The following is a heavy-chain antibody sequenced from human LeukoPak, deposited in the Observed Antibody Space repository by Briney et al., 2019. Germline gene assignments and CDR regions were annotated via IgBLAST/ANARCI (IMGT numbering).Heavy chain of an antibody. CDR2: ISAYNGNT. V-gene: IGHV1-18*01. Sequence: GASVKVSCKASGYTFTSYGMSWVRQAPGQGLEWMGWISAYNGNTNYAQKLQGRVTMTTDTSTSTAYMELRSLRSDDTAVYYCARDDRITMAPYQDYWGQGTLVTVSS. CDR3: ARDDRITMAPYQDY. CDR1: GYTFTSYG. J-gene: IGHJ4*02. D-gene: IGHD3-10*01.